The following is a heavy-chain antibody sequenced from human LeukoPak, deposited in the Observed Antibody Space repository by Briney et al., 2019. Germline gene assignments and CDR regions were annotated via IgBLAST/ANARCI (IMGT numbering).Heavy chain of an antibody. CDR1: GGSISSYY. V-gene: IGHV4-59*01. CDR3: AREWDSGYDPGLFDY. Sequence: SETLSLTCTVSGGSISSYYWSWIRQPPGKGLEWIGYIYYSGSTNYNPSRKSRVTISVDTSKNQFSLKLRSVTAADTAVYYCAREWDSGYDPGLFDYWGQGTLVTVSS. J-gene: IGHJ4*02. D-gene: IGHD5-12*01. CDR2: IYYSGST.